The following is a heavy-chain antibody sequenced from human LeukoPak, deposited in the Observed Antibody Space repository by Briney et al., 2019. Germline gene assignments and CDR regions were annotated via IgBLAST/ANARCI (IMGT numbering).Heavy chain of an antibody. J-gene: IGHJ5*02. V-gene: IGHV3-74*01. Sequence: GGSLRLSCAASGFTSSSYWMHWVRQVPGKGLVWVSRISGDGTARNYADSVKGRFTISRDGAKNTVDLQMNSLRGEDTAVYYCVRGRGSYGWFDPWGQGTLVTVS. CDR2: ISGDGTAR. CDR1: GFTSSSYW. CDR3: VRGRGSYGWFDP. D-gene: IGHD3-10*01.